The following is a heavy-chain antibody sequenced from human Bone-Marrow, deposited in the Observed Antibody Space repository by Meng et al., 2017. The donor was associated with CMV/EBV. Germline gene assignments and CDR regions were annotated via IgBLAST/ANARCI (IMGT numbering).Heavy chain of an antibody. Sequence: GGSLRLSCAASGFTFSSYAMHWVRQAPGKGLEWVAVISYDGSNKYYADSVKGRFTISRDNAKNSLYLQMNSLRAEDTAVYYCARVNQSSGYYYFDYWGQGTLVTVSS. V-gene: IGHV3-30-3*01. D-gene: IGHD3-22*01. J-gene: IGHJ4*02. CDR1: GFTFSSYA. CDR3: ARVNQSSGYYYFDY. CDR2: ISYDGSNK.